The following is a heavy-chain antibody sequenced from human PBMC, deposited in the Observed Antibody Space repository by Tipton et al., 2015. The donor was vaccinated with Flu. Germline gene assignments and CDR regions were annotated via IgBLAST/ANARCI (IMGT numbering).Heavy chain of an antibody. D-gene: IGHD2-2*01. V-gene: IGHV4-59*01. CDR3: AGGEYPRNYYYYYGMDV. J-gene: IGHJ6*02. Sequence: LRLSCTVSGGSISSYYWSWIRQPPGKGLEWNGYIYYSGSTNYNPSLKSRVTISVDTSKNQFSLKLSSVTAADTAVYYCAGGEYPRNYYYYYGMDVWGQGTTVTVSS. CDR1: GGSISSYY. CDR2: IYYSGST.